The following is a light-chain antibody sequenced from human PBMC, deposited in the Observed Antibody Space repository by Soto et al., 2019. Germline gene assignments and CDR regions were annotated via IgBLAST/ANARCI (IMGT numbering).Light chain of an antibody. J-gene: IGLJ2*01. V-gene: IGLV2-14*03. CDR2: DVN. CDR1: SSDIGAYDY. Sequence: QSALTQPASVSGSPGQSITISCTGTSSDIGAYDYVSWYQHHPGKAPKLMIYDVNNRPSGVSNRFSGSKSGNTASLTISGLQAEDEADYYCSSYTGISTSFGGGTKVTVL. CDR3: SSYTGISTS.